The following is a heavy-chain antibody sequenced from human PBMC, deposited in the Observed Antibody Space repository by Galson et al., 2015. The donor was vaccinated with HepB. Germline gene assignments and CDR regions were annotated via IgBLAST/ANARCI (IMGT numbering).Heavy chain of an antibody. Sequence: SCKASGYTFTSYGISWVRQAPGQGLEWMGWISAYNGNTNYAQKLQGRVTMTTDTSTSTAYMELRGLRSDDTAVYYCARDVNDYGGNREDYWGQGTLVTVSS. CDR3: ARDVNDYGGNREDY. CDR1: GYTFTSYG. CDR2: ISAYNGNT. D-gene: IGHD4-23*01. V-gene: IGHV1-18*01. J-gene: IGHJ4*02.